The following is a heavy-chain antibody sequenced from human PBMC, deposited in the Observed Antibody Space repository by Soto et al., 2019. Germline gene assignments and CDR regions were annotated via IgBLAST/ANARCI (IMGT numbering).Heavy chain of an antibody. CDR3: ARHGEWWFDP. J-gene: IGHJ5*02. CDR2: IDPSDSYT. CDR1: GNSCTSYL. V-gene: IGHV5-10-1*01. Sequence: PXESLKISCKGSGNSCTSYLISWVRQMPGKGLEWMGRIDPSDSYTNYSPSFQGHVTISADKSISTAYLQWGSLKASDTAMYYCARHGEWWFDPWGQGTLVTVSS. D-gene: IGHD7-27*01.